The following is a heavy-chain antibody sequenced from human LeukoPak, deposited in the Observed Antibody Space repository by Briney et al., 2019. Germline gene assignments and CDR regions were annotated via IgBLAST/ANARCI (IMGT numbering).Heavy chain of an antibody. CDR1: GYSFTSYG. V-gene: IGHV1-8*01. CDR2: MNPNRGNT. Sequence: ASVKVCCKASGYSFTSYGINWVRHGTGQGLEWVGWMNPNRGNTGYAQKFQGRVTMTRNTSISTAYMELSSLRSEDTAVYYCATRLLSSGWYEPHSSRFDYWGQGTLVTVSS. J-gene: IGHJ4*02. D-gene: IGHD6-19*01. CDR3: ATRLLSSGWYEPHSSRFDY.